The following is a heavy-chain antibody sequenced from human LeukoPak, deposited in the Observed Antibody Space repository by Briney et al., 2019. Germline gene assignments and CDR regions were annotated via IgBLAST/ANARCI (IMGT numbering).Heavy chain of an antibody. V-gene: IGHV4-4*02. CDR2: IYHSGST. J-gene: IGHJ3*02. D-gene: IGHD4-23*01. CDR3: ARDYGGNSGTGAFDI. Sequence: NPSETLSLTCAVSGGPISSSNWWSWVRQPPGKGLEWIGEIYHSGSTNYNPSLKSRVTISVDKSKNQFSLKLSSVTAADTAVYYCARDYGGNSGTGAFDIWGQGTMVTVSS. CDR1: GGPISSSNW.